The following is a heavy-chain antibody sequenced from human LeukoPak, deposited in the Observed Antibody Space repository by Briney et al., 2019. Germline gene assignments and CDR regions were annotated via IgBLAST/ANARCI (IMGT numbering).Heavy chain of an antibody. CDR3: AREDDYGDYFDY. D-gene: IGHD4-17*01. CDR1: RFRFASYG. J-gene: IGHJ4*02. Sequence: GGSLRLSCAASRFRFASYGMHWVRQAPGKGLEWVAYIRYDGSDKYYADSVKGRFTISRDNSKNTLYLQMNSLRAEDTAVYYCAREDDYGDYFDYWGQGTLVTVSS. V-gene: IGHV3-30*02. CDR2: IRYDGSDK.